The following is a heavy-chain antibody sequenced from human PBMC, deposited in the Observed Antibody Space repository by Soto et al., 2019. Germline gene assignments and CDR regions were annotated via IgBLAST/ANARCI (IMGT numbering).Heavy chain of an antibody. CDR1: GGYIISYD. J-gene: IGHJ4*02. Sequence: XXILSLTCTVSGGYIISYDWRCIRHPPGKRLAWSXNIYYXASTTYNPSLXXRVTISVXXSKKKFSMKLSSANAADTAVYYCAGRWGRTFDYWGKGTLVTVYS. CDR2: IYYXAST. CDR3: AGRWGRTFDY. D-gene: IGHD1-26*01. V-gene: IGHV4-59*08.